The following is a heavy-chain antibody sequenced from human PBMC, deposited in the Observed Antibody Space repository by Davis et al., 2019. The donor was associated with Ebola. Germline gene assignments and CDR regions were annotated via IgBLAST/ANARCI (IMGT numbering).Heavy chain of an antibody. CDR1: GFTFSSYG. V-gene: IGHV3-30*18. CDR3: AKDWGPYYGDEMIYYYYGMDV. Sequence: PGGSLRLSCAASGFTFSSYGMHWVRQAPGKGLEWVAVISYDGSNKYYADSVKGRFTISRDNSKNTLYLQMNSLRAEDTAVYYCAKDWGPYYGDEMIYYYYGMDVWGKGTTVTVSS. D-gene: IGHD4-17*01. CDR2: ISYDGSNK. J-gene: IGHJ6*04.